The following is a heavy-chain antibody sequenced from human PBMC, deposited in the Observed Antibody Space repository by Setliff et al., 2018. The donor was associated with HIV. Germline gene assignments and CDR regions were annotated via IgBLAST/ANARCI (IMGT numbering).Heavy chain of an antibody. CDR1: GFTFSTYN. V-gene: IGHV3-21*01. D-gene: IGHD3-16*01. CDR3: AKAWGSGYPSFESALMFDV. Sequence: GGSLRLSCAASGFTFSTYNMYWVRQAPGKGLEWVSSISSSSGYIYYADSVKGRFTISRDNAKSSLYLQMNSLRAEDTAVYYCAKAWGSGYPSFESALMFDVWGQGTLVTVSS. J-gene: IGHJ4*02. CDR2: ISSSSGYI.